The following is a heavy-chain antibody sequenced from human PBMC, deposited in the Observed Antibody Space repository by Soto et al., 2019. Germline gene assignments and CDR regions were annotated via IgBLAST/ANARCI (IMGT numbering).Heavy chain of an antibody. CDR3: ARDLLYCSSTSCSAPHNWFDP. Sequence: PSETLSLTCTVSGGSISSYYWSWIRQPPGKGLEWIGYIYYSGSTNYNPSLKSRVTISVDTSKNQFSLKLSSVTAADTAVYYCARDLLYCSSTSCSAPHNWFDPWGQGTLVTVSS. J-gene: IGHJ5*02. CDR2: IYYSGST. CDR1: GGSISSYY. D-gene: IGHD2-2*01. V-gene: IGHV4-59*01.